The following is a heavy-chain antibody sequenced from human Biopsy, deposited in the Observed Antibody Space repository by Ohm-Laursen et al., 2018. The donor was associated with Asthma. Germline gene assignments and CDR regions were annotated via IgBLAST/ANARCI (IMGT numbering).Heavy chain of an antibody. CDR3: AKRRGYSGHDNDY. D-gene: IGHD5-12*01. CDR1: GFTFSSYG. CDR2: ISYDGNHK. Sequence: SLRLSCTASGFTFSSYGMDRVRQAPGKGLGWVAVISYDGNHKFYEDSVKGRFTISRDNSKNTLYLQMNSLRTEDTAVYYCAKRRGYSGHDNDYWGQGTLVIVSS. V-gene: IGHV3-30*18. J-gene: IGHJ4*02.